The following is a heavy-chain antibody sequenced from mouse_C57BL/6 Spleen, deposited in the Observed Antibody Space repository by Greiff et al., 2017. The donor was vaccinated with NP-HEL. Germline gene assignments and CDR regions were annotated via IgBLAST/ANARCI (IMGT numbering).Heavy chain of an antibody. Sequence: VKVVESGAELMKPGASVKLSCKATGYTFTGYWIEWVKQRPGHGLEWIGEILPGSGSTNYNEKFKGKATFTADTSSNTAYMQLSSLTTEDSAIYYCARGGTYGSSYVDYAMDYWGQGTSVTVSS. V-gene: IGHV1-9*01. CDR3: ARGGTYGSSYVDYAMDY. J-gene: IGHJ4*01. D-gene: IGHD1-1*01. CDR2: ILPGSGST. CDR1: GYTFTGYW.